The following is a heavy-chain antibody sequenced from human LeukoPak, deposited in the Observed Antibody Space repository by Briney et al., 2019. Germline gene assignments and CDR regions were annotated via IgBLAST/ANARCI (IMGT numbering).Heavy chain of an antibody. J-gene: IGHJ4*02. CDR2: IGSSSSYI. CDR3: AKEGFLEWLYPRWYFDY. V-gene: IGHV3-21*01. Sequence: PGGSLRLSCAASGFTFSSYSMNWVRQAPGKGLEWVSSIGSSSSYIYYADSVKGRFTISRDNSKNTLYLQMNSLRAEDTAVYYCAKEGFLEWLYPRWYFDYWGQGTLVTVSS. CDR1: GFTFSSYS. D-gene: IGHD3-3*01.